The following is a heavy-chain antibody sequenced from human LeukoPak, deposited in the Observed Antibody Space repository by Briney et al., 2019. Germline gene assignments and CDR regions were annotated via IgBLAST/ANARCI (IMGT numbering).Heavy chain of an antibody. CDR2: INWNGGNA. D-gene: IGHD6-13*01. V-gene: IGHV3-20*04. J-gene: IGHJ4*02. Sequence: GGSLRLSCAASGFTFDGYGMNWVRQVPGKGLECVSGINWNGGNAGYADSVKGRFTISRDNAKNSLYLQMDSLTAEDTALYYCARRFLYSSSWFFDLWGQGTLVTVSS. CDR3: ARRFLYSSSWFFDL. CDR1: GFTFDGYG.